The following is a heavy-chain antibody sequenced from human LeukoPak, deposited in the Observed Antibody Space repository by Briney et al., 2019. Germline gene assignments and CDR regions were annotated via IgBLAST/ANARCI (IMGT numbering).Heavy chain of an antibody. J-gene: IGHJ4*02. V-gene: IGHV3-74*01. Sequence: GGSLRLSCAASGFTFSSYWMYWVRQAPGKGRVWVSRINSDGSTTNYADSVKGRFTISRDNAKNTLYLQMNSLRAEDTAVYYCTKDDDSTYYYFDYWGQGTLVTVSS. CDR3: TKDDDSTYYYFDY. CDR1: GFTFSSYW. CDR2: INSDGSTT. D-gene: IGHD2-2*01.